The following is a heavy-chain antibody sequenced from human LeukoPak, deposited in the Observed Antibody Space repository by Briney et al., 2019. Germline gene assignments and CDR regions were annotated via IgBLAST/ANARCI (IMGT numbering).Heavy chain of an antibody. CDR1: GGSISSYY. CDR2: IYYSGST. J-gene: IGHJ4*02. Sequence: SETLSLTCTVSGGSISSYYWSWIRQPPGKGLEWIGYIYYSGSTNYNPSLKSRVTISVDTSKNQFSLKLSSVTAADTAVYYCARASPRVPYGFWSPGHFDYWGQGTLVTVSS. CDR3: ARASPRVPYGFWSPGHFDY. V-gene: IGHV4-59*01. D-gene: IGHD3-3*01.